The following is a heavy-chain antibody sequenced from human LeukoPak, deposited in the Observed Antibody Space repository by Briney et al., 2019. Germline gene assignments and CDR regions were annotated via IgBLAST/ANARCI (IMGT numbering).Heavy chain of an antibody. CDR3: ARVRYGDYGSGNWFDP. V-gene: IGHV3-74*01. J-gene: IGHJ5*02. Sequence: GGSLRLSCADSEFTFSSYAMSWVRQAPGKGLVWVSRINSDGSSTSYADSVKGRFTISRDNAKNTLYLQMNSLRAEDTAVYYCARVRYGDYGSGNWFDPWGQGTLVTVSS. D-gene: IGHD4-17*01. CDR1: EFTFSSYA. CDR2: INSDGSST.